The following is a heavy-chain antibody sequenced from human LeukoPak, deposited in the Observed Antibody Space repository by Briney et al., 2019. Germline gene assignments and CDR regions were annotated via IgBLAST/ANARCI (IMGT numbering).Heavy chain of an antibody. CDR2: VSGSGSSI. CDR3: GRAHSNFDPFDD. J-gene: IGHJ4*02. V-gene: IGHV3-48*03. CDR1: GFTFHNHE. D-gene: IGHD4-11*01. Sequence: GGSLRLPHAASGFTFHNHELNCGGQAPGQGLEWVSYVSGSGSSIDYTESVEGRFTISRDNARDSVYLQMNSLRGEDTAVYYCGRAHSNFDPFDDWGQGTVVTVSS.